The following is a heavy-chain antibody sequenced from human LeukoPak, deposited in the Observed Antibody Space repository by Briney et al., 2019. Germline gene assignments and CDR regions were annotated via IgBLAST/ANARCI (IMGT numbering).Heavy chain of an antibody. V-gene: IGHV4-59*01. CDR3: ARAPGWFYYYGMDV. CDR2: IYYSGST. CDR1: GGSISSYY. Sequence: IPSETLSLTCTVSGGSISSYYWSWIRQPPGKGLEWIGYIYYSGSTNYNPSLKSRVTISVDTSKNQFSLKLSPVTAADTAVYYCARAPGWFYYYGMDVWGQGTTVTVSS. J-gene: IGHJ6*02. D-gene: IGHD2-15*01.